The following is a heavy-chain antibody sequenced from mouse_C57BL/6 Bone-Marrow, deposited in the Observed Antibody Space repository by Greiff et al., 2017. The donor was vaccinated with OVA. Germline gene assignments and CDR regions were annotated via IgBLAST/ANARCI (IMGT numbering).Heavy chain of an antibody. CDR2: IDPSDSYT. CDR1: GYTFTSYW. Sequence: VQLQQPGAELVKPGASVKLSCKASGYTFTSYWMQWVKQRPGQGLEWIGEIDPSDSYTNYNQKFKGKATLTVDTSSSTAYMQLSSLTSEDSAVYYCARKGGWFSYYFDYWGQGTTLTVSS. D-gene: IGHD2-3*01. J-gene: IGHJ2*01. CDR3: ARKGGWFSYYFDY. V-gene: IGHV1-50*01.